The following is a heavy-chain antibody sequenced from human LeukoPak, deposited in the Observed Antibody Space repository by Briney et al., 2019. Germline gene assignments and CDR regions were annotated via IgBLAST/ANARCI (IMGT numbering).Heavy chain of an antibody. Sequence: PGGSLRLSCVASGFTFSSYGMHWVRQAPGKGLEGVAVIWCDGSNKYYADSVKGRFTISRDNSKNTLYLQMNSLRAEDTAVYYCARDAVPARIAAAAFQHWGQGTLVTVSS. CDR3: ARDAVPARIAAAAFQH. J-gene: IGHJ1*01. D-gene: IGHD6-13*01. V-gene: IGHV3-33*01. CDR2: IWCDGSNK. CDR1: GFTFSSYG.